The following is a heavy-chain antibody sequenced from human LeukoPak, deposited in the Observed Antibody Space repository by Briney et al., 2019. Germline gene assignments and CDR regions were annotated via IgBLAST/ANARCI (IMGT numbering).Heavy chain of an antibody. J-gene: IGHJ4*02. D-gene: IGHD3-16*02. CDR2: ISYDGSNK. Sequence: PGRSLRLSCAASGFTFSSYAMHWVRQAPGKGLEWVAVISYDGSNKYYADSVKGRFTISRDNSKNTLYLQMNSLRAEDTAVYYCAKDPSYLSSTPGTLGYWGQGTLVTVSS. V-gene: IGHV3-30-3*01. CDR1: GFTFSSYA. CDR3: AKDPSYLSSTPGTLGY.